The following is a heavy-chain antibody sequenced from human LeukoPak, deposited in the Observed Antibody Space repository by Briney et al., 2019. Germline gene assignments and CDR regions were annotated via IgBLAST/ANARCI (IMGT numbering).Heavy chain of an antibody. J-gene: IGHJ4*02. V-gene: IGHV4-59*12. CDR2: IYYSGST. D-gene: IGHD3-22*01. CDR1: GGSISSYY. Sequence: SETLSLTCTVSGGSISSYYWSWIRQPPGKGLEWIGYIYYSGSTNYNPSLKSRVAISVDTSRNQFSLRLSSVTAADTAVYYCARGQRITMTDWGQGTLVTVSS. CDR3: ARGQRITMTD.